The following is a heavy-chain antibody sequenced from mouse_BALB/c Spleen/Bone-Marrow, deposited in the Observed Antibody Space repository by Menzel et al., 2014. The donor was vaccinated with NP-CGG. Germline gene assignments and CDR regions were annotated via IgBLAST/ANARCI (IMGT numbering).Heavy chain of an antibody. Sequence: EVKLVESGGGLVQPKGSLKLSCAASGFTFKTYAMNWVRQAPGKGLEWVAHIRSKSNNYATYYADSVKDRFTISRDDSQSMLYLQMNNLKTEDTAIYSCVRGYGNLDYWGQATTLEISS. CDR3: VRGYGNLDY. V-gene: IGHV10-1*02. CDR1: GFTFKTYA. CDR2: IRSKSNNYAT. D-gene: IGHD2-1*01. J-gene: IGHJ2*01.